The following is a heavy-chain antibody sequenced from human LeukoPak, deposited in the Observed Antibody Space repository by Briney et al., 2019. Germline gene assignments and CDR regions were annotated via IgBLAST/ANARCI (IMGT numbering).Heavy chain of an antibody. CDR3: ARGGGSGWYRDAFDI. V-gene: IGHV1-46*04. CDR2: INPSGGST. Sequence: GASVKVSCKASGYSFISCYMHWVRQAPGQGLEWMGMINPSGGSTNYAQKLQGRITVTRDTSTSTVYMELSSLRSEDTAVYYCARGGGSGWYRDAFDIWGQGTMVTVSS. CDR1: GYSFISCY. J-gene: IGHJ3*02. D-gene: IGHD6-19*01.